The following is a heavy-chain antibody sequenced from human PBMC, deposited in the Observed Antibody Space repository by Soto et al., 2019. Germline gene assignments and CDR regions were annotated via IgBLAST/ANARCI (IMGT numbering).Heavy chain of an antibody. CDR3: AGGGQWELLGGGYYYYYGMDV. D-gene: IGHD1-26*01. J-gene: IGHJ6*02. CDR1: GYTFTSYG. CDR2: ISAYNGNT. Sequence: ASVKVSCKASGYTFTSYGISWVRQAPGQGLEWMGWISAYNGNTNYAQKFQGRVTITRDTSASTAYMELSSLRSEDTAVYYCAGGGQWELLGGGYYYYYGMDVWGQGTTVTVSS. V-gene: IGHV1-18*04.